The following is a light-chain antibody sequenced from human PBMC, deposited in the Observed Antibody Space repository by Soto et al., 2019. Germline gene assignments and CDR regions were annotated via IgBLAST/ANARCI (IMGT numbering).Light chain of an antibody. CDR2: EVR. CDR3: SAYTARSTLV. J-gene: IGLJ3*02. CDR1: MRDVGAYNL. V-gene: IGLV2-14*01. Sequence: QSALTQPASVSGSAGQSITISCSGTMRDVGAYNLVSWYQQHPGTAPKLIIYEVRNRPSGISSRFSGSRSGNTASLTISGLHSEDEGDYYRSAYTARSTLVFGGGTKLTVL.